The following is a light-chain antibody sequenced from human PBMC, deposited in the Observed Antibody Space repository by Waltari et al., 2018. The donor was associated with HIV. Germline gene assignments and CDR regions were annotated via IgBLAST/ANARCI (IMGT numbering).Light chain of an antibody. CDR1: QDISNY. Sequence: DIQMTQSPSSLSASVGDRVTITCQASQDISNYLNWYQQKPGKAPKLLIYDASYLETGVPSSFSGSGSGTDFTFTISSLQPEDIATYYCQQYDNLPLAFGGGTKVEIK. J-gene: IGKJ4*01. CDR2: DAS. CDR3: QQYDNLPLA. V-gene: IGKV1-33*01.